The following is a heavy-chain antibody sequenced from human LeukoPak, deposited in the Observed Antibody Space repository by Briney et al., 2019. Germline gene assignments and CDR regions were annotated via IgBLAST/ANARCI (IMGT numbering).Heavy chain of an antibody. Sequence: ASVKVSCKASGYTFTGYYMHWVRQAPGQGLEWMGWINPNSGGTNYAQKFQGRVTMTRDTSISTAYMELSRLRSDDTAVYYCARDNFRGRGCSGYDYWGQGTLVTVSS. J-gene: IGHJ4*02. CDR1: GYTFTGYY. V-gene: IGHV1-2*02. D-gene: IGHD5-12*01. CDR3: ARDNFRGRGCSGYDY. CDR2: INPNSGGT.